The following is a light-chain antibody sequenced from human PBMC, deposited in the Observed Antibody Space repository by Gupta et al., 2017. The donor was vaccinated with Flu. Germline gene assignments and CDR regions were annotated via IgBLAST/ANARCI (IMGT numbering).Light chain of an antibody. CDR1: QGISND. V-gene: IGKV1-9*01. J-gene: IGKJ4*01. CDR2: AAS. CDR3: QQTASYPLT. Sequence: DIQLTQSPSFLSASVGDRVTITCRASQGISNDLAWYQQKPGKAPDLLIYAASTLQSGVPSWFSGSGSGTEFTLTISSLQPEDFATFYCQQTASYPLTFGGGTKVEIK.